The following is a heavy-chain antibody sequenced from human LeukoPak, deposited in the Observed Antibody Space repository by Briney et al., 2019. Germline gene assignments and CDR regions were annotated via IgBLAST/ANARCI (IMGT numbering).Heavy chain of an antibody. CDR1: GFTFSSYG. Sequence: GGSLRLSCAASGFTFSSYGMHWVRQAPGKGLEWVAVIWYDGSNKYYADSVKGRFTISRDNSKNTLYLQMNSLRAEDTAVYYCAKGVDYCSGGSCPADYWGPGTLVTVSS. J-gene: IGHJ4*02. CDR2: IWYDGSNK. V-gene: IGHV3-33*06. CDR3: AKGVDYCSGGSCPADY. D-gene: IGHD2-15*01.